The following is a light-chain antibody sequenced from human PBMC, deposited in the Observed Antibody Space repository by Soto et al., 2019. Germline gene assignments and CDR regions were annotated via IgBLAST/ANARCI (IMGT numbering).Light chain of an antibody. J-gene: IGKJ5*01. CDR1: QGVSRNY. V-gene: IGKV3-20*01. CDR2: TAS. Sequence: PGEGATLSFTASQGVSRNYLAWYQQKPGQAPRLLIYTASRRATGIPDRFSGSGSGTDFTLTISRLEPEESAVYYCQQYSRAPITFGPGTRLDIK. CDR3: QQYSRAPIT.